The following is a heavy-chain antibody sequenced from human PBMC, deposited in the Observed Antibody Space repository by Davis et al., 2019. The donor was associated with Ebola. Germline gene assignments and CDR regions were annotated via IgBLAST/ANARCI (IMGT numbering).Heavy chain of an antibody. V-gene: IGHV3-30-3*01. J-gene: IGHJ6*02. Sequence: GGSLRLSCAASGFTFNNYWMSWVRQAPGKGLEWVAVISYDGSNKYYADSVKGRFTISRDNSKNTLYLQMNSLRAEDTAVYYCARDEFIYYYYGMDVWGQGTTVTVSS. CDR1: GFTFNNYW. CDR3: ARDEFIYYYYGMDV. CDR2: ISYDGSNK. D-gene: IGHD3-10*01.